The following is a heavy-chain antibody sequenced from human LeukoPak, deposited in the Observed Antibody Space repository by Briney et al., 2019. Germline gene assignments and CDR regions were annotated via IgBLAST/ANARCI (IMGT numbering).Heavy chain of an antibody. CDR1: GGSFSGYY. V-gene: IGHV4-34*01. CDR3: ARGWYYDSSGYAFDY. J-gene: IGHJ4*02. CDR2: INHSGST. D-gene: IGHD3-22*01. Sequence: SETLSLTCAVYGGSFSGYYWSWIRQPPGKGLEWIGEINHSGSTNYNPSLKSRVTMSVDTSKNQFSLKLSSVTAADTAVYYCARGWYYDSSGYAFDYWGQGTLVTVSS.